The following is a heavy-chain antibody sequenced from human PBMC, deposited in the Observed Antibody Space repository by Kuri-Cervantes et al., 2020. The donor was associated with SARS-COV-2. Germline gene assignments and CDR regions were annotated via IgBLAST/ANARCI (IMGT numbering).Heavy chain of an antibody. CDR2: IKQDGSEK. V-gene: IGHV3-7*01. CDR3: ARDLGDYVSWFDP. CDR1: GFTFSDYY. D-gene: IGHD4-17*01. Sequence: GGSLRLSCAASGFTFSDYYMSWVRQAPGKGLEWVANIKQDGSEKYYVDSVKGRFTISRDNAKNSLYLQMNSLRAEDTAVYYCARDLGDYVSWFDPWGQGTLVTVSS. J-gene: IGHJ5*02.